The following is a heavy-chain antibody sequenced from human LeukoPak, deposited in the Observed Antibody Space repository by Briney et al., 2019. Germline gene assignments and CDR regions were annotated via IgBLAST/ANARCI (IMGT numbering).Heavy chain of an antibody. CDR2: ISGGGGTT. CDR3: AKAYDNSGHILRYSDL. V-gene: IGHV3-23*01. CDR1: GFSFSSYG. J-gene: IGHJ5*02. Sequence: GGSLRLSCAASGFSFSSYGMNWVRQAPGKGLEWISGISGGGGTTFYADSVMGRLTISRDHSRNTLYLQMHSLRVEDTAVYFCAKAYDNSGHILRYSDLSGQGTLVTASS. D-gene: IGHD3-22*01.